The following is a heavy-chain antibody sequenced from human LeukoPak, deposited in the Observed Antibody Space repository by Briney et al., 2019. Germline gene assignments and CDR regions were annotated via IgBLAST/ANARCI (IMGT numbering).Heavy chain of an antibody. D-gene: IGHD5/OR15-5a*01. CDR2: IYYSGST. V-gene: IGHV4-31*03. J-gene: IGHJ4*02. CDR1: GGSISSGGYC. Sequence: KPSETLSLTCTVSGGSISSGGYCWSWIRQHPGKGLEWIGYIYYSGSTYYNPSLKSRVTISVDTSKNQFSLKLSSVTAADTAVYYCARCVYGDYSDYWGQGTLVTVSS. CDR3: ARCVYGDYSDY.